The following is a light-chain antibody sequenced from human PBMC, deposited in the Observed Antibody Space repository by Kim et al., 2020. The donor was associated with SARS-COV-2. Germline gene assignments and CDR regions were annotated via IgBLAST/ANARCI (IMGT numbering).Light chain of an antibody. J-gene: IGLJ2*01. V-gene: IGLV2-11*03. CDR3: CSSPVK. Sequence: SRSPTQSFTVTSTGTSGDDGASNYLHHHRLPPDKAPYHFSYHATKRPSRVSDRFSGSTSAHTASLPVAGLQTEDEADYYCCSSPVKFGGGTQLTVL. CDR1: SGDDGASNY. CDR2: HAT.